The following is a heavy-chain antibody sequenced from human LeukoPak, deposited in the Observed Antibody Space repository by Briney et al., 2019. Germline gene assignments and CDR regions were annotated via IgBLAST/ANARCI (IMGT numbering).Heavy chain of an antibody. J-gene: IGHJ4*02. CDR2: IYTSGST. CDR3: AREGAWFGELLTAYFDY. V-gene: IGHV4-4*07. Sequence: PSETLSLTCTVSGGSISSYYWSWIRQPAGKGLEWIGRIYTSGSTNYNPSLKSRVTMSVDTSKNQFSLKLSSVTAADTAVYYCAREGAWFGELLTAYFDYWGQGTLVTVSS. CDR1: GGSISSYY. D-gene: IGHD3-10*01.